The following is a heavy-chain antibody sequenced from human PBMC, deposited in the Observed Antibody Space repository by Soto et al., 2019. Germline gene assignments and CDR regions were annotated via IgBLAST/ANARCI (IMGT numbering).Heavy chain of an antibody. Sequence: QVQLVESGGGVVQPGRSLRLSCAASGFTFSSYGMHWVRQAPGKGLEWVAVIWYDGSSKYSADSVKGRFTISRDNSKNTLYLQMNSLRAEDTAVYYCARTIFGAFSMDVWGQGTTVTVSS. V-gene: IGHV3-33*01. D-gene: IGHD3-3*01. J-gene: IGHJ6*02. CDR1: GFTFSSYG. CDR2: IWYDGSSK. CDR3: ARTIFGAFSMDV.